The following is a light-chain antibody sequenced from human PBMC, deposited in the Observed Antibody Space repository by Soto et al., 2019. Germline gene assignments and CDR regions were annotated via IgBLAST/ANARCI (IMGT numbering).Light chain of an antibody. V-gene: IGLV2-14*01. CDR3: SSYRTTNTYV. J-gene: IGLJ1*01. CDR2: EVS. CDR1: SSDVGGYDY. Sequence: LTQPASVSGSPGQSITISCTGTSSDVGGYDYVSWYQQHPGKAPKLIIYEVSHRPSGVSNRFSGSKSGDTASLTISGLQADDETDYYCSSYRTTNTYVFGTGTKVTVL.